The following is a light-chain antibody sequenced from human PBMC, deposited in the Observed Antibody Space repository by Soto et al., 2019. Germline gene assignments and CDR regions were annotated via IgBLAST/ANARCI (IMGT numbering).Light chain of an antibody. CDR3: CSYADTFWV. V-gene: IGLV2-23*01. J-gene: IGLJ3*02. CDR1: SSDDGGYKL. CDR2: EDT. Sequence: QSALTQPASVSGSPGQSITISCTGTSSDDGGYKLVSWYQQYPGKAPKLIIYEDTKRPSGVSNRFSGSKSGNTASLTISGLQAEDEADYHCCSYADTFWVFGGGTKLTVL.